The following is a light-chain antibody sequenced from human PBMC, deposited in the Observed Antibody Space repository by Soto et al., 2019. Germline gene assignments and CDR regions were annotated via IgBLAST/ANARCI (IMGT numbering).Light chain of an antibody. V-gene: IGKV1-12*01. CDR1: NVVSGW. J-gene: IGKJ3*01. CDR2: TVS. CDR3: QQGKTFPFT. Sequence: IQMTQSPSSVSASVGDTVTLSCQTSNVVSGWLAWYQQKPGKAPTLLIYTVSNLQSGVPSRFSGSRSGTDFSLTITNLQPEDFATYFCQQGKTFPFTFGPGTKVEVK.